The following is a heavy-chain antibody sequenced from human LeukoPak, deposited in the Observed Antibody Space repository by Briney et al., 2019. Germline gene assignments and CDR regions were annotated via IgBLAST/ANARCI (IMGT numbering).Heavy chain of an antibody. Sequence: GRSLRLSCAASGFTFSTSAMHWVRQAPGKGLDWVAIISFDGRNEYYADSVKGRFTISRDNSKNTLYLQMNSLRPEDTAVYYCTNALRTSSWSPGDWGQGTLVTVSS. J-gene: IGHJ4*02. D-gene: IGHD6-13*01. V-gene: IGHV3-30*04. CDR1: GFTFSTSA. CDR3: TNALRTSSWSPGD. CDR2: ISFDGRNE.